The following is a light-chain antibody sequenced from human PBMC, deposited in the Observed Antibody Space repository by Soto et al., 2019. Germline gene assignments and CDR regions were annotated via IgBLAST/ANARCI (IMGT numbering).Light chain of an antibody. CDR2: DVS. Sequence: PGERAILSCRASQSVSNFLAWYQQKPGQDTRLLIFDVSTRDTGVPPRFSGSGSGTDFTLTIIGLETEDFAIYYCQQRSNWPLTFGGGTKVDIK. CDR1: QSVSNF. V-gene: IGKV3-11*01. CDR3: QQRSNWPLT. J-gene: IGKJ4*01.